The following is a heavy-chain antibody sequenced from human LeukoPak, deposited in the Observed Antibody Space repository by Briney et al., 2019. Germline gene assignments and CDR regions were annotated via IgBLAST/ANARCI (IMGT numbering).Heavy chain of an antibody. D-gene: IGHD2-15*01. Sequence: ASVKVSCKASGYTFINYGFSWVRQAPGQGLEWMGWISGYNGNTNYLQKFQGRVTMTTDTSTNTAYMELSSLRSEDTAVYYCAREDCSGGSCYPYYYGMDVWGKGTTVTVSS. CDR2: ISGYNGNT. CDR1: GYTFINYG. CDR3: AREDCSGGSCYPYYYGMDV. J-gene: IGHJ6*04. V-gene: IGHV1-18*04.